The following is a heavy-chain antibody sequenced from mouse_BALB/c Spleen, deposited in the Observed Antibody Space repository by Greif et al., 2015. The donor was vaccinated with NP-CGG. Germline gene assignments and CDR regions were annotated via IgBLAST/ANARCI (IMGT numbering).Heavy chain of an antibody. CDR3: ARLDGNYEVYAMDY. CDR1: GYSFTGYY. J-gene: IGHJ4*01. Sequence: LVKTGASVKISCKASGYSFTGYYMHWVKQSHGKSLEWIGYISCYNGATSYNQKFKGKATFTVDTSSSTAYVQFNSLTSEDSAVYYCARLDGNYEVYAMDYWGQGTSVTVSS. CDR2: ISCYNGAT. V-gene: IGHV1S34*01. D-gene: IGHD2-1*01.